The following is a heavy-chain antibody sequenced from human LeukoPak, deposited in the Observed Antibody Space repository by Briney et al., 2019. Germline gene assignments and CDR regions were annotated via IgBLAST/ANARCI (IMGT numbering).Heavy chain of an antibody. CDR1: GAAVSTSKSY. Sequence: SETLSLTCSVSGAAVSTSKSYCGFVRQPPRKGLEWIWTVYYCGSTYYKTSLKSRVTIYFDTTKNHFSLPLHSVTAADTGVYYCARLAGLGRWLQFTHWGQGILVNVSS. J-gene: IGHJ1*01. CDR3: ARLAGLGRWLQFTH. V-gene: IGHV4-39*02. CDR2: VYYCGST. D-gene: IGHD5-24*01.